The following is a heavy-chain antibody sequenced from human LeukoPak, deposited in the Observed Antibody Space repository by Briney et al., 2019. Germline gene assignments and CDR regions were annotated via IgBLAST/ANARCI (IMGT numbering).Heavy chain of an antibody. V-gene: IGHV4-34*01. CDR1: GGSFSGYY. CDR3: ATEVAGTPWIDY. D-gene: IGHD6-19*01. J-gene: IGHJ4*02. CDR2: INHSGST. Sequence: PSETLSLTCAVYGGSFSGYYWSWIRQPPGKGLEWIGEINHSGSTNYNPSLKSRVTISVDTSKNQFSLKLNSVTAADTAVYYCATEVAGTPWIDYWGQGTLVTVSS.